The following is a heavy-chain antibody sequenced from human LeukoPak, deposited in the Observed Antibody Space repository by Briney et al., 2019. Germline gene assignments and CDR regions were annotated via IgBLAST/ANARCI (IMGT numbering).Heavy chain of an antibody. Sequence: ASVNVSCKASGYTFTGYYMHWVRQAPGQGLEWMGWINPNSGGTNYAQKFQGRVTMTRDTSISTAYMELSRLRSDDTAVYYCARDMVTGVPSRFYYFDYWGQGTLVTVSS. D-gene: IGHD7-27*01. J-gene: IGHJ4*02. V-gene: IGHV1-2*02. CDR1: GYTFTGYY. CDR3: ARDMVTGVPSRFYYFDY. CDR2: INPNSGGT.